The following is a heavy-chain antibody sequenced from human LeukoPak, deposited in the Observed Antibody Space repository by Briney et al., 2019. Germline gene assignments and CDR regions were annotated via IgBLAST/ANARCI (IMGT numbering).Heavy chain of an antibody. V-gene: IGHV3-23*01. Sequence: GRSLRLSCAASGFTFSSYWMSWVRQAPGKGLEWVSAISISGSKTYYADSVKGRFTISRDNSKNTLYLQMNSLRAEDTAVYYCANEIRPNDYWGQGTQVTVSS. CDR2: ISISGSKT. CDR3: ANEIRPNDY. CDR1: GFTFSSYW. D-gene: IGHD4-17*01. J-gene: IGHJ4*02.